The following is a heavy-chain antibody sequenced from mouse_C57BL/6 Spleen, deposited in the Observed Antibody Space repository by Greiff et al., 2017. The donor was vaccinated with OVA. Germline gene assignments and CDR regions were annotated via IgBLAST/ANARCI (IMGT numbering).Heavy chain of an antibody. CDR3: ANYYGSSPYAMDY. Sequence: QVQLQQPGAELVKPGASVKMSCKASGYTFTSYWITWVKQRPGQGLEWIGDIYPGSGSTNYNEKFKSKATLTVDTSSSTAYMQISSLTSEDSAVYYCANYYGSSPYAMDYWGQGTSVTVSS. CDR2: IYPGSGST. V-gene: IGHV1-55*01. CDR1: GYTFTSYW. J-gene: IGHJ4*01. D-gene: IGHD1-1*01.